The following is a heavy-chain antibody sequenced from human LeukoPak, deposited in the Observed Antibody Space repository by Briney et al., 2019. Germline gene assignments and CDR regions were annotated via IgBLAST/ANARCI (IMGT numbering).Heavy chain of an antibody. CDR3: VRDDYGDYTRRFDP. J-gene: IGHJ5*02. D-gene: IGHD4-17*01. V-gene: IGHV4-39*06. Sequence: SETLSLTSTVSGGSISSSRYYWGWIRQPPGNGLEWITSISYSGSSYYNPSLKSRVTISVDTSTNQVPLELSSVNAADTAVYYCVRDDYGDYTRRFDPWGQGTLVTVSS. CDR2: ISYSGSS. CDR1: GGSISSSRYY.